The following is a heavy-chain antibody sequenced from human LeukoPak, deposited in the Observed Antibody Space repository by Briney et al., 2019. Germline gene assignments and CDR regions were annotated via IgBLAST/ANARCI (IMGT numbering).Heavy chain of an antibody. V-gene: IGHV1-2*02. J-gene: IGHJ4*02. D-gene: IGHD5-12*01. CDR1: GYTFTGYY. Sequence: ASVKVSCKASGYTFTGYYMHWVRQAPGQGLEWMGWINPNSGGTSYAQKFQGRVTMTRDTSISTAYMELSRLRSDDTAVYYCARDFVDIVATIDPLFDYWGQGTLVTVSS. CDR2: INPNSGGT. CDR3: ARDFVDIVATIDPLFDY.